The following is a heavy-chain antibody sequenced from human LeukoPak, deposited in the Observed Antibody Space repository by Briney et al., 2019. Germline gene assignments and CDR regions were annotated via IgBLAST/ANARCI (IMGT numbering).Heavy chain of an antibody. D-gene: IGHD3-22*01. CDR1: GGTFSSYA. CDR2: IIPIFGTA. Sequence: SVKVSCKASGGTFSSYAISWVRRAPGQGLEWMGRIIPIFGTANYAQKFQGRVTITTDESTSTAYMELSSLRSEDTAVYYCARDDDSSGYYYFFDIWGQGTMVTVSS. J-gene: IGHJ3*02. V-gene: IGHV1-69*05. CDR3: ARDDDSSGYYYFFDI.